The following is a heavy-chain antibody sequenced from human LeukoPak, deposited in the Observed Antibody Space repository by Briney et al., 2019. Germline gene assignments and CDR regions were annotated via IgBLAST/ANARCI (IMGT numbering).Heavy chain of an antibody. D-gene: IGHD3-22*01. CDR1: GGTFSSYA. V-gene: IGHV1-69*04. J-gene: IGHJ4*02. CDR3: ARDPKGYYYDSSGSTFDY. CDR2: IIPILGIA. Sequence: ASVKVSCKASGGTFSSYAISWVRQAPGQGLEWMGRIIPILGIANYAQKFQGRVTITADKSTSTAYMELSSLRSEDTAVYYCARDPKGYYYDSSGSTFDYWGQGTLVTVSS.